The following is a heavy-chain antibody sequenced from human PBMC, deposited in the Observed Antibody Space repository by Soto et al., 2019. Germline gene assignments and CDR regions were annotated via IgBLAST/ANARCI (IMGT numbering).Heavy chain of an antibody. Sequence: ASVKVSCKASGYTFTSYYMHLVRQAPGQGLEWMGIISPSGGSTSYAQKFQGRVTMTRDTSTSTVYMELSSLRSEDTAVYYCARGPTTTVTTTWFDPWGQGTLVTVPS. V-gene: IGHV1-46*01. CDR2: ISPSGGST. CDR1: GYTFTSYY. D-gene: IGHD4-17*01. J-gene: IGHJ5*02. CDR3: ARGPTTTVTTTWFDP.